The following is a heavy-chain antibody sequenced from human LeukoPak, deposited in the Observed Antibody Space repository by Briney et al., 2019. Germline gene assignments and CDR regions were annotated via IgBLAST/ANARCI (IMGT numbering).Heavy chain of an antibody. V-gene: IGHV4-34*01. D-gene: IGHD3-10*01. CDR2: ISQGGST. Sequence: SSETLSLTCAVYGGSFSGYYWTWIRQPPGKGLEWIGEISQGGSTNYSPSLKSRATIAVDTSKNQFSLKLSSVTAADTAVYYCARDYYYGSGSPQDGIDYWGQGTLVTVSS. CDR3: ARDYYYGSGSPQDGIDY. J-gene: IGHJ4*02. CDR1: GGSFSGYY.